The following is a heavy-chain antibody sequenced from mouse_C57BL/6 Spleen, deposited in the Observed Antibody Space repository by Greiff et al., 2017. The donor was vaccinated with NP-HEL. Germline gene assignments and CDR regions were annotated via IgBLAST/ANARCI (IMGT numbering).Heavy chain of an antibody. J-gene: IGHJ2*01. D-gene: IGHD6-1*01. CDR2: ISNGGGST. CDR1: GFTFSDYY. Sequence: DVQLVESGGGLVQPGGSLKLSCAASGFTFSDYYMYWVRQTPEKRLEWVAYISNGGGSTYYPDTVKGRFTISRDNAKNTLYLQMSRLKSEDTAMYYCARHNYPLDYWGQGTTLTVSS. CDR3: ARHNYPLDY. V-gene: IGHV5-12*01.